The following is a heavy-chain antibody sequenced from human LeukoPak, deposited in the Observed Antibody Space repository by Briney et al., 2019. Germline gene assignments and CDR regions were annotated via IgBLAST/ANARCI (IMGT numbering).Heavy chain of an antibody. D-gene: IGHD3-3*01. V-gene: IGHV4-59*01. CDR3: ARFWSGYDY. CDR2: IYYSGST. CDR1: GGSISSYY. Sequence: SETLSLTCTVSGGSISSYYCSWIRQPPGKGLEWIGYIYYSGSTNYNPSLKSRVTISVDTSKNQFSLKLSSVTAADTAVYYCARFWSGYDYWGQGTLVTVSS. J-gene: IGHJ4*02.